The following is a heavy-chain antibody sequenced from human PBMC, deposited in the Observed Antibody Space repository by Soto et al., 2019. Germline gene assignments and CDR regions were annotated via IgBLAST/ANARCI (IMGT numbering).Heavy chain of an antibody. D-gene: IGHD3-10*01. V-gene: IGHV1-69*13. Sequence: VQGPCKASGRTFSSYAISWLRQAPGQGLEWMGGIIPIFGTANYAQKFQGRVTITADKSTSTAYMELSSLRAEDSAVYYCARGSKDSYPGSRIFDFWGRGTLVTVSS. CDR2: IIPIFGTA. J-gene: IGHJ4*02. CDR1: GRTFSSYA. CDR3: ARGSKDSYPGSRIFDF.